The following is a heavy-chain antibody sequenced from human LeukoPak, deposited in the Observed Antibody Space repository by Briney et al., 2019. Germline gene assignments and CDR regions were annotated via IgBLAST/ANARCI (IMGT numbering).Heavy chain of an antibody. J-gene: IGHJ6*03. CDR2: ISWNSGRI. Sequence: RSGGSLRLSCAASGFTFDVYAMHGVPHAPGKGLEWVSGISWNSGRIVYADSVKGRFTISRDNAKHSLYLQMNSLRAEDTALYFCARGARYRYRDVWGKGTTVTVSS. V-gene: IGHV3-9*01. CDR3: ARGARYRYRDV. CDR1: GFTFDVYA. D-gene: IGHD3-16*02.